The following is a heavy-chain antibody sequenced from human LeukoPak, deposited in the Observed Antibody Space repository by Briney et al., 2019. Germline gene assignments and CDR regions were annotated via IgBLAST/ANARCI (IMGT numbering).Heavy chain of an antibody. V-gene: IGHV3-23*01. J-gene: IGHJ4*02. CDR2: ISGSGGST. CDR1: GSTLSSYA. Sequence: QTGGSLRLSCAASGSTLSSYAMSWVRQAPGKGLEWVSAISGSGGSTYYADSVKGRFTISRDNSKNTLYLQMNSLRAEDTAVYYCAKDGYDSSGYYGYFDYWGQGTLVTVSS. CDR3: AKDGYDSSGYYGYFDY. D-gene: IGHD3-22*01.